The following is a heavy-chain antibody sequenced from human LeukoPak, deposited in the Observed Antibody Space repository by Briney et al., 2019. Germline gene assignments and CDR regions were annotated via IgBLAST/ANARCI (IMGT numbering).Heavy chain of an antibody. J-gene: IGHJ4*02. V-gene: IGHV4-59*01. Sequence: PSETLSLTCAVYGGSFSGYYWSWIRQPPGKGLEWIGYVHYTGITNYNPSLKSRLSMSVDTSKNQFSLKLSSVTAADTAVYYCATRGPSAATHDNWGQGTLVTVSS. CDR3: ATRGPSAATHDN. CDR2: VHYTGIT. CDR1: GGSFSGYY.